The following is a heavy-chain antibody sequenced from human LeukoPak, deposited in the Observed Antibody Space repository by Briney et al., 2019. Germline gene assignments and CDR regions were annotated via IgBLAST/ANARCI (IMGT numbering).Heavy chain of an antibody. J-gene: IGHJ4*02. V-gene: IGHV3-74*01. CDR3: ATKQWLAPPPDS. CDR1: GFTFSKYW. Sequence: GGSLRLSCAASGFTFSKYWMLWVRQAPGKGLDGVSRINTDGTVTTYADSVKGRFTVSRDNADNTMFLQMNRVRDEDTAVYYCATKQWLAPPPDSWGQGTPVTVSS. CDR2: INTDGTVT. D-gene: IGHD6-19*01.